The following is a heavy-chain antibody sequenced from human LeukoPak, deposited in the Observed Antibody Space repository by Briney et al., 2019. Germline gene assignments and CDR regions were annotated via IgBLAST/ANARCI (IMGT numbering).Heavy chain of an antibody. CDR2: IYDSVST. V-gene: IGHV4-59*08. CDR1: GGSISSNY. J-gene: IGHJ4*02. CDR3: ARREYSSGWYYVDY. Sequence: SETLSLTCTVSGGSISSNYWSWIRQPPGKGLEWIGYIYDSVSTNYNPSLRSRVTISADTSKNQFSLKLSSVTAADTAVYYCARREYSSGWYYVDYWGQGTLVTVSS. D-gene: IGHD6-19*01.